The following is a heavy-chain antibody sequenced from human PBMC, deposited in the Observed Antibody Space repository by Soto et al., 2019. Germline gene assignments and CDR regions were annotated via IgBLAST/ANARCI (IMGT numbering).Heavy chain of an antibody. CDR1: GFTFISYG. CDR3: AKDTTGGQLRYFDWLLYYYYGMDV. V-gene: IGHV3-30*18. CDR2: ISYDGSNK. D-gene: IGHD3-9*01. Sequence: GSLRLSGAASGFTFISYGMHWVRQAPGKGLEWVAVISYDGSNKYYADSVKGRFTISRDNSKNTLYLQMNSLRAEDTAVYYCAKDTTGGQLRYFDWLLYYYYGMDVWGQGTTVTVSS. J-gene: IGHJ6*02.